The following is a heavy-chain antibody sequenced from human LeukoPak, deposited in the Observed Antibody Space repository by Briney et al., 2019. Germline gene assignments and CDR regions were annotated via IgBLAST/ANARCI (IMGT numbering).Heavy chain of an antibody. CDR2: ISSSGSTI. CDR3: ARGLSGSGWNY. CDR1: GFTFDDYE. Sequence: GGSLRLSCAASGFTFDDYEMNWVRQAPGKGLEWVSYISSSGSTIYYADSVKGRFTISRDNAKNSLYLQMNSLRAEDTAVYYCARGLSGSGWNYWGQGTLVTVSS. V-gene: IGHV3-48*03. J-gene: IGHJ4*02. D-gene: IGHD6-19*01.